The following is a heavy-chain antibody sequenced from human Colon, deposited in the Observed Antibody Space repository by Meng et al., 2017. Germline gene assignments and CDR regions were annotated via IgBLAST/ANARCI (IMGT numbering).Heavy chain of an antibody. CDR2: INPSGGST. Sequence: ASVKVSCKASGDTFTSYYMTWVRQAPGQGLEWMGIINPSGGSTSYAQKYQGRVTMTRDTSTSTVYMELSSLRSENTAVYYCARVRHYYYYYGMDVWGQGTTVTVSS. V-gene: IGHV1-46*01. CDR3: ARVRHYYYYYGMDV. CDR1: GDTFTSYY. J-gene: IGHJ6*02.